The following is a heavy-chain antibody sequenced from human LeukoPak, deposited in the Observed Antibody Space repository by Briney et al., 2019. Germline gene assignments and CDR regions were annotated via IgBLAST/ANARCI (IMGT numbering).Heavy chain of an antibody. CDR2: IYYSGST. CDR1: GGSISSYY. D-gene: IGHD2-2*02. J-gene: IGHJ5*02. V-gene: IGHV4-59*01. Sequence: PSETLSLTCTVSGGSISSYYWSWIRQPPGKGLEWIGYIYYSGSTNYNPSLKSRVTISVDTSKNQFSLKLSSVTAADTAVYYCARHDCSSTSCYRAGWFGPWGQGTLVTVSS. CDR3: ARHDCSSTSCYRAGWFGP.